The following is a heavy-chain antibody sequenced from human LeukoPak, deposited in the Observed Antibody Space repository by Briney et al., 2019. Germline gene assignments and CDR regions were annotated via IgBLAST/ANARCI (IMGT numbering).Heavy chain of an antibody. CDR1: GFTFSSYD. Sequence: GGSLRLSCAASGFTFSSYDMHWVRQAPGKGLEWVTVISYDGSNKYYGDSVKGRFTISRDNSKNTLYLKMNSLRAEDTAEYYCAKEGSNGDFDYWGQGTLVTVSS. V-gene: IGHV3-30*18. D-gene: IGHD1-26*01. J-gene: IGHJ4*02. CDR2: ISYDGSNK. CDR3: AKEGSNGDFDY.